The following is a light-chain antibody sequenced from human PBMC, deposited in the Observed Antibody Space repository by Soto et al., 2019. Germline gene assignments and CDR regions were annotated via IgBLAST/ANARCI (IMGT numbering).Light chain of an antibody. CDR2: GAS. Sequence: EIVLTQSPGTLSLSPGERATFSCRASQSVSSRFLAWYQQKPGQAPRLLIYGASSRATGIPDRFSGSGSGTDFTLTITNLQAEDVAVYYCLQYFISPRTFGQVTMVDIK. CDR3: LQYFISPRT. CDR1: QSVSSRF. J-gene: IGKJ1*01. V-gene: IGKV3-20*01.